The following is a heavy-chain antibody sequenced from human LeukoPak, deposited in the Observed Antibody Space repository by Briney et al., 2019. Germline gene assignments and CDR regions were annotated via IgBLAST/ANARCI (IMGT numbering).Heavy chain of an antibody. Sequence: PSETLSLTCTVSGGSISSGSYYWSWIRQPAGKGLEWIGRIYTSGSTNYNPSLKSRVTISVDTSKNQFSLKLSSVTAADTAVYYCARSVAGIHDYWGQGTLVTVSS. J-gene: IGHJ4*02. D-gene: IGHD6-19*01. CDR1: GGSISSGSYY. V-gene: IGHV4-61*02. CDR2: IYTSGST. CDR3: ARSVAGIHDY.